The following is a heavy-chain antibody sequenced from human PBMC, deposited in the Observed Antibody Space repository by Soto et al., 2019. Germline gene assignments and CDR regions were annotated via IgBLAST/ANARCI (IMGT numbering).Heavy chain of an antibody. CDR1: GFTVSTEY. CDR3: AREDRYTFSWSSFNS. D-gene: IGHD1-20*01. Sequence: GGSLRLSCAASGFTVSTEYMNWVRQPPGKGLEWVSVIYSGGSTFYADSVKGRFTISRDNSKNTVYLQINSLRAEDTAVYYCAREDRYTFSWSSFNSWGQGTLVTVSS. J-gene: IGHJ4*02. V-gene: IGHV3-53*01. CDR2: IYSGGST.